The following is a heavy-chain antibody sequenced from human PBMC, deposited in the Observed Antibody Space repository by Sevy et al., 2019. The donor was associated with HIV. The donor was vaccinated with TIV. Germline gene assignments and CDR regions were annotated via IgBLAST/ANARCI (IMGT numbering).Heavy chain of an antibody. V-gene: IGHV4-34*01. CDR3: ARAPPVVVVPGAPSWFDP. CDR1: GGSFSCYY. Sequence: ETLSLTCAVYGGSFSCYYWNWIRQTPGKGLEWIGEINHSGSTNYNPSLRSRATISVDTSKNQFSLRLNSVTAADTAVYYCARAPPVVVVPGAPSWFDPWGQGTLVTVSS. D-gene: IGHD2-2*01. J-gene: IGHJ5*02. CDR2: INHSGST.